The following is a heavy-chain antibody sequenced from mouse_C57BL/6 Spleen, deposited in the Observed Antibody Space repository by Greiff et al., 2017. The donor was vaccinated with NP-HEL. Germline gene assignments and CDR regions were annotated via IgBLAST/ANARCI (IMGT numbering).Heavy chain of an antibody. V-gene: IGHV1-7*01. Sequence: QVQLKQSGAELAKPGASVKLSCKASGYTFTSYWMHWVKQRPGQGLEWIGYINPSSGYTKYNQKFKDKATLTADKSSSTAYMQLSSLTYEDSAVYYCARETYGSSPLFDYWGQGTTLTVSS. D-gene: IGHD1-1*01. CDR1: GYTFTSYW. J-gene: IGHJ2*01. CDR3: ARETYGSSPLFDY. CDR2: INPSSGYT.